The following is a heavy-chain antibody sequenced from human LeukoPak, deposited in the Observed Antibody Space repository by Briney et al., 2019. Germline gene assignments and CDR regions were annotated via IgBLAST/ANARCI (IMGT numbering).Heavy chain of an antibody. D-gene: IGHD6-25*01. CDR1: GYSFTNYW. Sequence: GESLKISCKASGYSFTNYWIGWVRQMPGKGLEWMGIIYPGASDTRYSPSFQGQVTISADKSINTAYLQWSSLRASDTTMCYCARLGSRGESIDFWGQGTLVTVSS. V-gene: IGHV5-51*01. J-gene: IGHJ4*02. CDR2: IYPGASDT. CDR3: ARLGSRGESIDF.